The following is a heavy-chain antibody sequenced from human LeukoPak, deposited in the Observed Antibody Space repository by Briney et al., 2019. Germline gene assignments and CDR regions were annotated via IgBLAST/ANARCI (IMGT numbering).Heavy chain of an antibody. CDR2: INSSSSYI. CDR1: GFTFSSYS. CDR3: ARDRLLGFDY. J-gene: IGHJ4*02. Sequence: GGSLRLSCAASGFTFSSYSMNWVRQAPGKGLEWVSSINSSSSYIYYADSVKGRFTISRDNSKNTLYLQMNSLRTDDTAVYYCARDRLLGFDYWGQGALVSVSS. V-gene: IGHV3-21*01. D-gene: IGHD7-27*01.